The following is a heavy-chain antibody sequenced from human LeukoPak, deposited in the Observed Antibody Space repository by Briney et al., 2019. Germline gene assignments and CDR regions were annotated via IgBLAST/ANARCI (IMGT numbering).Heavy chain of an antibody. Sequence: GGSLRLSCAASGFTFSDYSMNWVRQAPGKGLEWISYIGISSGNTKYADSVKGRFTISGDNAKNSLYLQMNSLRDEDTAVYYCARDHNYAFDNWGQGTLVTVSS. CDR3: ARDHNYAFDN. V-gene: IGHV3-48*02. CDR2: IGISSGNT. CDR1: GFTFSDYS. D-gene: IGHD1-1*01. J-gene: IGHJ4*02.